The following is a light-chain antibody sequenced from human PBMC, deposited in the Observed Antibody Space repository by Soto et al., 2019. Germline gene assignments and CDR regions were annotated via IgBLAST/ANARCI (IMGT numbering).Light chain of an antibody. Sequence: DIQLTQSPSFLSASVGDRVTVTCRASQGISGYLAWYQQKPGKAPKLLIYATSTLQSGVPSRFGGRGSGTEFTLTISSLQPEDFATYYCQQLYSYPVTFGQGTKLEIK. CDR1: QGISGY. CDR3: QQLYSYPVT. V-gene: IGKV1-9*01. J-gene: IGKJ2*01. CDR2: ATS.